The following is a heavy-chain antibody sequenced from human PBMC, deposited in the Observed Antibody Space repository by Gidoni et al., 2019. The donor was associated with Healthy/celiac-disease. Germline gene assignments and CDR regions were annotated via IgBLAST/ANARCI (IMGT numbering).Heavy chain of an antibody. V-gene: IGHV4-59*01. Sequence: QVQLQESGPGLVKASETLSLTCTVSGGSISSYYWSWIRQPPGKGLEWIGYIYYSGSTNYNPSLKSRVTISVDTPRNQFSLKLSSVTAADTAVYYCARLIRSGVVTAIASWGQGTLVTVSS. CDR2: IYYSGST. CDR3: ARLIRSGVVTAIAS. J-gene: IGHJ5*01. D-gene: IGHD2-21*02. CDR1: GGSISSYY.